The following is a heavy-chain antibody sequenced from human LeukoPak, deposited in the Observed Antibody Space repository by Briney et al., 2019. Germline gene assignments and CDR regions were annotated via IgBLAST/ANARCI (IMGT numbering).Heavy chain of an antibody. CDR3: AKAFCSGGSCGDY. J-gene: IGHJ4*02. V-gene: IGHV3-23*01. Sequence: PGGSLRLSRAASGFTFSSYAMSWVRQAPGKGLEWVSAISGSGGSTYYADSVKGRFTISRDNSKNTLYLQMNSLRAEDTAVYYCAKAFCSGGSCGDYWGQGTLVTVSS. D-gene: IGHD2-15*01. CDR1: GFTFSSYA. CDR2: ISGSGGST.